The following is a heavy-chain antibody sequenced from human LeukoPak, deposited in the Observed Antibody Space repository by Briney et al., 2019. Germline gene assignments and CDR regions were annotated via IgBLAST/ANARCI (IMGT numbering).Heavy chain of an antibody. J-gene: IGHJ4*02. CDR1: GFEFSRYA. Sequence: GGSLRLSCTASGFEFSRYAMHWVRQAPGKGLDWVSSISGTSTYIDYADSVKGRFTISRDNAKNSLYLQMNSLRVEDTAVYYCVRDHQLRDPGCWGQGTLVTVSS. D-gene: IGHD5-24*01. CDR2: ISGTSTYI. CDR3: VRDHQLRDPGC. V-gene: IGHV3-21*01.